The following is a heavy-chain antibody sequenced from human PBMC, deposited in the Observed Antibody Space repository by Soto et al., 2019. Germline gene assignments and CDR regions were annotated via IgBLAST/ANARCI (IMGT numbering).Heavy chain of an antibody. V-gene: IGHV4-38-2*01. CDR2: ISHSAST. J-gene: IGHJ5*02. CDR3: ARVNRGRFNWIDP. D-gene: IGHD1-26*01. Sequence: SETLSLTCAVSGYSISSGYYWGWIRQPPGKGLEWIGSISHSASTYYNPSLRSRVTTSVDTSKNQFSLKLSSVTAADTAVYYCARVNRGRFNWIDPWGQGTLVTVSS. CDR1: GYSISSGYY.